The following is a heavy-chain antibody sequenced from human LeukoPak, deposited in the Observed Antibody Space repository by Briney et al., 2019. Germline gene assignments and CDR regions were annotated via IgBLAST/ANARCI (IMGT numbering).Heavy chain of an antibody. CDR2: IKQDGSEM. J-gene: IGHJ4*02. Sequence: GGSLRLSCAASGFTFSSYWMIWVRQAPGKGLEWVANIKQDGSEMYYVDSVQGRFTISRDNAKNSLFLQMNSLRAEDTAVYFCARQGVVPENIDSWGQGTLITVSS. CDR3: ARQGVVPENIDS. CDR1: GFTFSSYW. V-gene: IGHV3-7*01. D-gene: IGHD2-2*01.